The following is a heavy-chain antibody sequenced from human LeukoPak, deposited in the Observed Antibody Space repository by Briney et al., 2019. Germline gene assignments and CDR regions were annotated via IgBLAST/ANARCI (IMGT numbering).Heavy chain of an antibody. CDR1: GGSISSGSYY. CDR3: ARGVGGEPYYYMDV. Sequence: SETLSLTCTVSGGSISSGSYYWSWIRQPAGKGLEWIGRIYTSGSTNYNPSLKSRVTISVDTSKNQFSLKLSSVTAADTAVYYCARGVGGEPYYYMDVWGKGTTVTISS. D-gene: IGHD2-21*01. V-gene: IGHV4-61*02. CDR2: IYTSGST. J-gene: IGHJ6*03.